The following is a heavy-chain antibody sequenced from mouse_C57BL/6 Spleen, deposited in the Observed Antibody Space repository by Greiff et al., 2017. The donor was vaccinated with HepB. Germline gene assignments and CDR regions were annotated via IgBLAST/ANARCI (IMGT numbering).Heavy chain of an antibody. J-gene: IGHJ2*01. CDR1: GFTFSDYG. CDR2: ISSGSSTI. D-gene: IGHD1-1*01. V-gene: IGHV5-17*01. Sequence: EVILVESGGGLVKPGGSLKLSCAASGFTFSDYGMHWVRQAPEKGLEWVAYISSGSSTIYYADTVKGRFTISRDNAKNTLFLQMTSLRSEDTAMYYCARGATVVATYYFDYWGQGTTLTVSS. CDR3: ARGATVVATYYFDY.